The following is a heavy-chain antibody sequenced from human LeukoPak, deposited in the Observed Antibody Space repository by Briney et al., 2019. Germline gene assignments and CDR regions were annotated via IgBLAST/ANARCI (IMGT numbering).Heavy chain of an antibody. D-gene: IGHD1-26*01. CDR3: ANDLEWGNEYNWFDP. Sequence: GGSLRLSCAASGFTFSSYAMSWVRQAPGKGLEWVSAISGSGGSTYYADSVKGRFTISRDNSKNTLYLQMNSLRAEDTAVYYCANDLEWGNEYNWFDPWGQGTLVTVSS. CDR1: GFTFSSYA. CDR2: ISGSGGST. V-gene: IGHV3-23*01. J-gene: IGHJ5*02.